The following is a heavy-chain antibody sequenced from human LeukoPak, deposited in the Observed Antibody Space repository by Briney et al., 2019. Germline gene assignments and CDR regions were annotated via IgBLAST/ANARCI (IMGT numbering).Heavy chain of an antibody. Sequence: GGSLRLSCAASGFTFSSYWMHWVRQAPGKGLAWVSRINSDGSSTSYADSVKGRFTISRDNAKNTLYLQMNSLRAEDTAVYYCARDRYCSGGSCYSYYYGMDVWGQGTTVTVSS. D-gene: IGHD2-15*01. V-gene: IGHV3-74*01. CDR3: ARDRYCSGGSCYSYYYGMDV. CDR2: INSDGSST. CDR1: GFTFSSYW. J-gene: IGHJ6*02.